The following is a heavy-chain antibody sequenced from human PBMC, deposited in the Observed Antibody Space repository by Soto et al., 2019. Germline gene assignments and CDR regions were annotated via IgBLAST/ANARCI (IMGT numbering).Heavy chain of an antibody. J-gene: IGHJ5*02. CDR3: AKWAVVAGRGWFEP. V-gene: IGHV3-23*01. D-gene: IGHD2-15*01. CDR2: ISGSGGNT. Sequence: EVQLLESGGGFVQPGGSLRLSCAASGFTFSSYAMIWVRQAPGKGLEWISDISGSGGNTHYADSVKARFTISRDNSNHMLYLQMNSLRAEVTAIYYCAKWAVVAGRGWFEPWGQGTLVTVSS. CDR1: GFTFSSYA.